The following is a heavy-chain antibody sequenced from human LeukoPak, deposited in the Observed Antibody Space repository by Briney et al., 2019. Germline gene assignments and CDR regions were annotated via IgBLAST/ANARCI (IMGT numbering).Heavy chain of an antibody. V-gene: IGHV4-39*01. D-gene: IGHD6-19*01. Sequence: SETLSLTCTVSGGSISSSSYYWGWIRQPPGKGLEWIGTIYYSGSTYYNPSLKSRVTISVDTSKNQFSLKLSSVTAADTAVYYCASSYSSGWYVFDYWGQGTLVTVPS. CDR3: ASSYSSGWYVFDY. CDR1: GGSISSSSYY. CDR2: IYYSGST. J-gene: IGHJ4*02.